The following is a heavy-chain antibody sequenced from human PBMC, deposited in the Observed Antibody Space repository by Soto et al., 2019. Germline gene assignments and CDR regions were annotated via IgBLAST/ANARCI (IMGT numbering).Heavy chain of an antibody. V-gene: IGHV4-59*01. Sequence: QVQLQESGPGLVKPSETLSLTCTVSGGSIRAYFWTWIRQPPGKGLEWIGYIYYSGRTNYNPSLKSRGSISVDTSKNHFSLQLRSVTAADTAVYYCARVGGDDFGDSGGFDYWGQGTLVTVSS. J-gene: IGHJ4*02. CDR2: IYYSGRT. CDR3: ARVGGDDFGDSGGFDY. D-gene: IGHD4-17*01. CDR1: GGSIRAYF.